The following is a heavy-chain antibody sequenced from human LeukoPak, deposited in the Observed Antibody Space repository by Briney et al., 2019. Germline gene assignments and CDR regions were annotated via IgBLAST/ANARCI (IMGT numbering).Heavy chain of an antibody. J-gene: IGHJ5*02. CDR2: INPSGGST. CDR3: ARESTAMVTGWFGP. Sequence: ASVKVSCKASGYTFTSYYMHWVRQAPGQGLEWMGIINPSGGSTSYAQKLRGRVTMTTDTSTSTAYMELRSLRSDDTAVYYCARESTAMVTGWFGPWGQGTLVTVSS. D-gene: IGHD5-18*01. CDR1: GYTFTSYY. V-gene: IGHV1-46*01.